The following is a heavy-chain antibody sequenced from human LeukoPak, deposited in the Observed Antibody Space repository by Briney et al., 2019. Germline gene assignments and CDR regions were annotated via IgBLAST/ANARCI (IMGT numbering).Heavy chain of an antibody. Sequence: GGSLRLSCAASGFTFSSYWMHWVRQAPGKGLVWVSRISSDGSSTSYADSVKGRFTISRDNAKNTLYLQMNSLRAEDTAVYYCARGGYYYDSSGYIWGQGTLVTVSS. CDR1: GFTFSSYW. CDR3: ARGGYYYDSSGYI. CDR2: ISSDGSST. J-gene: IGHJ4*02. D-gene: IGHD3-22*01. V-gene: IGHV3-74*01.